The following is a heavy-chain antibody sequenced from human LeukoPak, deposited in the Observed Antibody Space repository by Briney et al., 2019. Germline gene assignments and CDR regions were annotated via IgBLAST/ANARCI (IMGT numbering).Heavy chain of an antibody. CDR2: IYHSGST. Sequence: SETLSLTCTVSGYSISSGYYWGWIRQPPGKGLEWIGSIYHSGSTYYNPSLKSRVTISVETSKSQFSLKLNSVTAADTAVYYCARGSDYSVDYWGQGTQVTVSS. CDR3: ARGSDYSVDY. CDR1: GYSISSGYY. V-gene: IGHV4-38-2*02. J-gene: IGHJ4*02. D-gene: IGHD4-11*01.